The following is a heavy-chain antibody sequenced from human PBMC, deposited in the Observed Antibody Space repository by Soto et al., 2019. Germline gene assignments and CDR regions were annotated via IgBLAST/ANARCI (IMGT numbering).Heavy chain of an antibody. Sequence: QVQLVQSGAEVKKPGSSVKVSCKASGGTFSSYAISWVRQAPGQGLEWMGGIIPIFGTANYAQKFQGRVTITADESTIQAYMELSRLRSEDTAVYYCARDREIATFTPKDAFDIWGQGTMVTVSS. CDR1: GGTFSSYA. V-gene: IGHV1-69*01. CDR2: IIPIFGTA. D-gene: IGHD1-26*01. CDR3: ARDREIATFTPKDAFDI. J-gene: IGHJ3*02.